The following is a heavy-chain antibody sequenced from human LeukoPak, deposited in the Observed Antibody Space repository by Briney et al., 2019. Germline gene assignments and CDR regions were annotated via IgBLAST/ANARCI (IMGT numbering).Heavy chain of an antibody. V-gene: IGHV1-46*01. Sequence: ASVKVSCKASGYTFTSYYMHWVRQAPGQGLEWMGIINPSGGSTSYAQKFKGRGTMTRDMYTRKVYMEVSRQRSEDTAAYYCARDRWIAVAGTIQKSPLFDPSGQGTLVTVSS. CDR3: ARDRWIAVAGTIQKSPLFDP. J-gene: IGHJ5*02. CDR2: INPSGGST. CDR1: GYTFTSYY. D-gene: IGHD6-19*01.